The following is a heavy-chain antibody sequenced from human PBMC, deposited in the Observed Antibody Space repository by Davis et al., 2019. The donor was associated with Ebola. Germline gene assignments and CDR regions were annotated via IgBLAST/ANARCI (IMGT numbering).Heavy chain of an antibody. CDR2: ISYDGSNK. CDR1: GFTFSSYG. Sequence: GESLKISCAASGFTFSSYGMHWVRQAPGKGLEWVAVISYDGSNKYNADSVKGRFTISRDNAKNSLYLQMNSLRAEDTAVYYCARGEYSSPPVGMDVWGQGTTVTVSS. CDR3: ARGEYSSPPVGMDV. D-gene: IGHD6-6*01. J-gene: IGHJ6*02. V-gene: IGHV3-30*03.